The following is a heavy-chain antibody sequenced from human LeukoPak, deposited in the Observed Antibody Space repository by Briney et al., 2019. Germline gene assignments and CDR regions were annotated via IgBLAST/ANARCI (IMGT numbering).Heavy chain of an antibody. V-gene: IGHV4-31*03. CDR1: GGSISSGGYY. D-gene: IGHD6-13*01. CDR3: ARRKRHSSSSFDY. CDR2: IYYSGST. Sequence: SQTLSLTCTVSGGSISSGGYYWSWIRQHPGKGLEWIGYIYYSGSTYYNPSLKSRVTISVDTSMNQFSLKLSSVTAADTAVYYCARRKRHSSSSFDYWGQGTLVTVSS. J-gene: IGHJ4*02.